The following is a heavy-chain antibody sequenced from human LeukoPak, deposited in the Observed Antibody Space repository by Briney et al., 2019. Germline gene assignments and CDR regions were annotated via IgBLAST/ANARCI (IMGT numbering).Heavy chain of an antibody. D-gene: IGHD3-22*01. CDR3: ARHPHYYFDNSAR. CDR2: MFYSGDT. CDR1: GDSVRTSNSY. J-gene: IGHJ4*02. V-gene: IGHV4-39*01. Sequence: SETLSLTCTVSGDSVRTSNSYWGWTRQPPGKGLEWIGSMFYSGDTYYNPSLKSRVTISVDTSENQLSLRLSSVTAADTAVYYCARHPHYYFDNSARWGQGTLLTVSS.